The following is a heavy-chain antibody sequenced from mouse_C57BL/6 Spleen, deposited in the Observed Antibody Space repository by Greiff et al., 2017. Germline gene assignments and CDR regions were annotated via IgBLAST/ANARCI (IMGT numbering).Heavy chain of an antibody. D-gene: IGHD2-4*01. CDR2: ISSGSSTI. CDR1: GFTFSDYG. J-gene: IGHJ3*01. V-gene: IGHV5-17*01. Sequence: EVKLMESGGGLVKPGGSLKLSCAASGFTFSDYGMHWVRQAPEKGLEWVAYISSGSSTIYYADTVKGRFTISRDNAKNTLFLQMTSLRSEDTAMYYCATYDYDRTWFAYWGQGTLVTVSA. CDR3: ATYDYDRTWFAY.